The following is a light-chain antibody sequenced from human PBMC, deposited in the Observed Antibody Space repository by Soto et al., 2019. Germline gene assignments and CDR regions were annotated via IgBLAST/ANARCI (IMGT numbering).Light chain of an antibody. CDR3: SSYTSSRTVL. J-gene: IGLJ2*01. CDR1: RSDVGGYNY. Sequence: QSALTQPASVSGSLGQSITISCTGTRSDVGGYNYVSWYQQHPGKDPKVVIFEVTKRPSGVSSRFSGSKSGNTASLTVSGLQAEDEGEYYCSSYTSSRTVLFGGGTKLTVL. CDR2: EVT. V-gene: IGLV2-14*01.